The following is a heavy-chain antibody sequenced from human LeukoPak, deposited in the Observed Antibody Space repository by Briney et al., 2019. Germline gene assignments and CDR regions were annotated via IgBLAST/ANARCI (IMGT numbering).Heavy chain of an antibody. V-gene: IGHV3-23*01. CDR2: ISGSGGST. CDR1: GFTFSSYA. Sequence: GGSLRLSCAASGFTFSSYAMSWVRQAPGKGLEWVSAISGSGGSTYYADSVKGRFNISRDNSKNTLYLQMNSLRAEDTAVYYCAKEDIVVVVAATGGYFDYWGQGTLVTVSS. D-gene: IGHD2-15*01. J-gene: IGHJ4*02. CDR3: AKEDIVVVVAATGGYFDY.